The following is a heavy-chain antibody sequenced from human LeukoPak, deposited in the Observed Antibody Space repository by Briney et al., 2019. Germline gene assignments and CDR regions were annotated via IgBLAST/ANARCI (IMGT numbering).Heavy chain of an antibody. Sequence: GGSLRLSCAASGFTFDDYAMHWVRQAPGKGLEWVSRINSDGSSTSYADSVKGRFTISRDNAKNTLYLQMSSLRAEDTAVYYCAREGATDWYFHLWGRGTLVTVSS. CDR3: AREGATDWYFHL. CDR2: INSDGSST. V-gene: IGHV3-74*01. J-gene: IGHJ2*01. CDR1: GFTFDDYA. D-gene: IGHD5-12*01.